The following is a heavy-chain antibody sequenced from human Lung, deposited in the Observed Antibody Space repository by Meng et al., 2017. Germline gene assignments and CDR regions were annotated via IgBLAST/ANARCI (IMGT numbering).Heavy chain of an antibody. CDR3: AGPTGLGHFDY. CDR1: GFTFSNYS. D-gene: IGHD6-19*01. V-gene: IGHV3-21*01. J-gene: IGHJ4*01. CDR2: ISSSSSYI. Sequence: EVQLVESGGGLVKPGGYMRLSCAASGFTFSNYSMNWVRQAPGKGLEWVSSISSSSSYIYYADSVKGRFTISRDNAKNSLYLQMNSLRAEDTAVYYCAGPTGLGHFDYWGHGTLVTVSS.